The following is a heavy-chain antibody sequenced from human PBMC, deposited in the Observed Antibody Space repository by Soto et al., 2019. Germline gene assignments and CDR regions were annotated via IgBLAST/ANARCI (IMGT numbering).Heavy chain of an antibody. CDR1: GFTFSSYW. Sequence: EVQMVESGGSLVQPGGSLRLSCAASGFTFSSYWWHWVRQAPGRGRVWVSGINSDGGSTGYADSVKGRFTISRDNAKNTLYLQMNILRAEDTAVYYCVRTSLVVAAATREDYWGQGTLVTVSS. V-gene: IGHV3-74*01. CDR2: INSDGGST. CDR3: VRTSLVVAAATREDY. D-gene: IGHD2-15*01. J-gene: IGHJ4*02.